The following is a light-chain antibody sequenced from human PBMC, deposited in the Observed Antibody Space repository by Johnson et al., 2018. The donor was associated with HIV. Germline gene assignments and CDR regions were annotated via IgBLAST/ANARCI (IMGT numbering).Light chain of an antibody. CDR3: GTWDSSLSAHFV. Sequence: QSVLTQPPSVSAAPGQKVTIYCSGSTSNIGNNYVSWYQQLPGTAPKLLIYEKNKRPSGIPDRFSASKSGTSATLVITGLQTGDEADYYCGTWDSSLSAHFVFGTGTRGTV. CDR2: EKN. CDR1: TSNIGNNY. J-gene: IGLJ1*01. V-gene: IGLV1-51*02.